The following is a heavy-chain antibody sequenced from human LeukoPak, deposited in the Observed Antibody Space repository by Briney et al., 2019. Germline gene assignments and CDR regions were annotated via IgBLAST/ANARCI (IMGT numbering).Heavy chain of an antibody. J-gene: IGHJ4*02. Sequence: GGSLRLSCAASGFTFSSYSMNWVRQAPGKGLEWVSSISSSSSYIYYADSVKGRFTISRDNAKNSLYLQMSSLRAEDTAVFYCARVSYYGSGSDYWGQGTLVTVSS. V-gene: IGHV3-21*01. CDR3: ARVSYYGSGSDY. D-gene: IGHD3-10*01. CDR2: ISSSSSYI. CDR1: GFTFSSYS.